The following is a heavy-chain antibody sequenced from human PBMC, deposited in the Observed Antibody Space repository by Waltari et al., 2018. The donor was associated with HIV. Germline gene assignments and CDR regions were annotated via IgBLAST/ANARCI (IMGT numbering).Heavy chain of an antibody. J-gene: IGHJ6*02. V-gene: IGHV3-30*18. CDR2: ISYDGDQ. CDR3: AKVAGRSGSYSHYYYGMDV. CDR1: GFAFKNFA. Sequence: VQLVESGGGVVQPGGSLRLSCAAPGFAFKNFAMHWVCQAPGKGLEWVAVISYDGDQYYADSVKGRFTISRDNSKKSLFLQMSSLRPEDSAVYYCAKVAGRSGSYSHYYYGMDVWGQGTTVTVS. D-gene: IGHD1-26*01.